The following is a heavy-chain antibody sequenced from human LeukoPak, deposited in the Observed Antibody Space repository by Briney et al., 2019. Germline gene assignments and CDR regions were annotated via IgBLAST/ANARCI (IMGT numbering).Heavy chain of an antibody. D-gene: IGHD6-19*01. CDR3: ARVAGAYAEYFQH. J-gene: IGHJ1*01. CDR2: IWYDGSNK. CDR1: GFIFSIYG. Sequence: GRSLRLSCAASGFIFSIYGMHWVRQAPGKGLEWVAVIWYDGSNKYYADSVKGRFTISRDNSKNALYLQMNSLRAEDTAVYYCARVAGAYAEYFQHWGQGTLVTVSS. V-gene: IGHV3-33*01.